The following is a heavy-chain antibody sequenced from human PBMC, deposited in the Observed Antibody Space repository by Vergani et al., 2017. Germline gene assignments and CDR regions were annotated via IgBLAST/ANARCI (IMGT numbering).Heavy chain of an antibody. CDR3: AKEKTVYWGSYCSSTSCYVDY. CDR1: GFTFSSYA. V-gene: IGHV3-23*01. J-gene: IGHJ4*02. D-gene: IGHD2-2*01. CDR2: ISGSGGST. Sequence: EVQLLESGGGLVQPGGSLRLSCAASGFTFSSYAMSWVRQAPGKGLEWVSAISGSGGSTYYADSVKGRFTISRDNSKNTLYLQMNSLRAEDTAVYYCAKEKTVYWGSYCSSTSCYVDYWGQGTLVTVSS.